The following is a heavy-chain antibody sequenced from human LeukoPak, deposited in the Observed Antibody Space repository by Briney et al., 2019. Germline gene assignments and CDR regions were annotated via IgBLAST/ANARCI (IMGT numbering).Heavy chain of an antibody. CDR1: GFTFNIYW. D-gene: IGHD2-2*01. Sequence: GSLRLSCAASGFTFNIYWMSWVRQTPGKGLEWVANINQDGSEKYYVDSVKGRFTISRDNARTSLYLQMNSLRTEDTSVYYCAPHCSSASCPDYWGQGTLVTVSS. CDR2: INQDGSEK. J-gene: IGHJ4*02. CDR3: APHCSSASCPDY. V-gene: IGHV3-7*01.